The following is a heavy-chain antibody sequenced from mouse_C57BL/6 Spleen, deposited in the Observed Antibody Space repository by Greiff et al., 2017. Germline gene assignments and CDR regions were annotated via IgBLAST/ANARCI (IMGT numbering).Heavy chain of an antibody. V-gene: IGHV1-39*01. CDR1: GYSFTDYN. CDR3: AREIYYEYDMDFDY. J-gene: IGHJ2*01. D-gene: IGHD2-4*01. Sequence: EVQLQQSGPELVKPGASVKISCKASGYSFTDYNMNWVKQSNGKSLEWIGVINPNYGTTSYNQKFKGKATLTVDQSSSTAYMQLNSLTSEDSAVYYWAREIYYEYDMDFDYWGQGTTLTVSS. CDR2: INPNYGTT.